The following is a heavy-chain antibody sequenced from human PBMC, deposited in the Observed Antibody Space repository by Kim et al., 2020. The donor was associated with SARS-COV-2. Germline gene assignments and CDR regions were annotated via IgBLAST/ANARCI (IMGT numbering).Heavy chain of an antibody. CDR2: ISGSGGDT. D-gene: IGHD2-21*02. J-gene: IGHJ4*02. Sequence: GGSLRLSCAVSGFTFSSFGMTWVRQAPGKGLECVSTISGSGGDTYYADSVKGRFTISRDNSKNTLLLQMNSLRAEDTAVYYCAKHRTTATNHFDYCGQGTLVTVSS. CDR3: AKHRTTATNHFDY. CDR1: GFTFSSFG. V-gene: IGHV3-23*01.